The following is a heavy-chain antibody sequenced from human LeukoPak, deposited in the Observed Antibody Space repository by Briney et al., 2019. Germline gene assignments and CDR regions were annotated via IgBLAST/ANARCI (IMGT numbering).Heavy chain of an antibody. CDR3: ARGAHIVVVPTPYYFDH. D-gene: IGHD2-21*01. CDR1: GYTFTSYY. J-gene: IGHJ4*02. Sequence: ASVKVSCKASGYTFTSYYMHWMRQAPGQGLEWMGIINPSGGSTSYAQKFQGRVTMTRDTSTSTVYMELSSLRSEDTAVYYCARGAHIVVVPTPYYFDHWGQGTLVTVSS. CDR2: INPSGGST. V-gene: IGHV1-46*03.